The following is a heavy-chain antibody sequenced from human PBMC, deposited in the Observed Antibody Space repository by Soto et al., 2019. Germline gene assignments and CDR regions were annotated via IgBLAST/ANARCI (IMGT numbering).Heavy chain of an antibody. CDR1: GFAFYNYA. CDR3: AKDAPRTGLLGQWVG. J-gene: IGHJ4*02. Sequence: EEQLLESGGGLIQPGGSLRLSCAASGFAFYNYAMAWVRQAPGKGLEWVSGISDSGISIYYTDSVKGRFTISRDNSKNTLFLQMDSPRGEDTALYYCAKDAPRTGLLGQWVGWGQGTLVTVSS. CDR2: ISDSGISI. D-gene: IGHD1-26*01. V-gene: IGHV3-23*01.